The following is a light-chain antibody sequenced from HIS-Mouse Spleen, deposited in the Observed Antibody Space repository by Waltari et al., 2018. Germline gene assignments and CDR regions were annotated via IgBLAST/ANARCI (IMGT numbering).Light chain of an antibody. CDR2: EGS. CDR1: SSDVGSYNL. V-gene: IGLV2-23*03. CDR3: CSYAGSSTFGAV. J-gene: IGLJ2*01. Sequence: QSALTQPASVSGSPGQSITISCTGTSSDVGSYNLVSWYQQHPGKAPKLMIYEGSKRASGGSKRVSGSKSGNTASLTSSGLQAEDEADYYCCSYAGSSTFGAVFGGGTKLTVL.